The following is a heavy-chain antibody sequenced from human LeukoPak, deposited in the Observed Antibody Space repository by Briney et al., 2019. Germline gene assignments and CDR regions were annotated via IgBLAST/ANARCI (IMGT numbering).Heavy chain of an antibody. Sequence: REASVRVSCKASGYTFSDYYMHWVRQAPGQGLEWMGWVNPNSGGTNYAQKFQGRVTMTRDTSISTAYMELSSLRSDDTAVFYCASGPRTVPAINPLYYFDYWGQGTLVTVSS. D-gene: IGHD6-19*01. V-gene: IGHV1-2*02. CDR2: VNPNSGGT. CDR3: ASGPRTVPAINPLYYFDY. CDR1: GYTFSDYY. J-gene: IGHJ4*02.